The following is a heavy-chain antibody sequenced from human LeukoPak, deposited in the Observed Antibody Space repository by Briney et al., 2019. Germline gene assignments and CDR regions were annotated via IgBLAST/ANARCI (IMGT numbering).Heavy chain of an antibody. CDR3: ARGSTYYDSSGQVPFDY. J-gene: IGHJ4*02. CDR1: GFTFSSSA. D-gene: IGHD3-22*01. Sequence: GGSLRLSCAASGFTFSSSAMSWVRQVPGKGLEWVSYISSSSSTIYYADSVKGRFTISRDNAKNSLYLQMNSLRAEDTAVYYCARGSTYYDSSGQVPFDYWGQGTLVTVSS. CDR2: ISSSSSTI. V-gene: IGHV3-48*01.